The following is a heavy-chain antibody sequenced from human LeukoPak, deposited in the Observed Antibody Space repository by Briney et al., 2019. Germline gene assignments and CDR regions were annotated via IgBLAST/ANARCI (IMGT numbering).Heavy chain of an antibody. V-gene: IGHV3-30*03. CDR3: ASALPFQLVH. CDR2: ISYDGSNK. D-gene: IGHD6-13*01. CDR1: GFTFSSYG. J-gene: IGHJ4*02. Sequence: GGSLRLSCAASGFTFSSYGMHWVRQASGKGLEWVAVISYDGSNKYYADSVKGRFTISRDNSKNTLYLQMNSLRAEDTAVYYCASALPFQLVHWGQGTLVTVSS.